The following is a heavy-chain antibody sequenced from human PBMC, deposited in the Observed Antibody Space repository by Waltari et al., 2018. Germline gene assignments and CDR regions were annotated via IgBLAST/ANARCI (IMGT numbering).Heavy chain of an antibody. CDR1: GFTFSSYA. V-gene: IGHV3-23*01. CDR2: ICGSGGST. D-gene: IGHD2-15*01. Sequence: EVQLLESGGGLVQPGGSLRLSCAASGFTFSSYAMSWVRQAPGKGLGWVSAICGSGGSTYYADSVKGRFTISRDNSKNTLYLQMNSLRAEDTAVYYCARPSGVVAATSNYYGMDVWGQGTTVTVSS. CDR3: ARPSGVVAATSNYYGMDV. J-gene: IGHJ6*02.